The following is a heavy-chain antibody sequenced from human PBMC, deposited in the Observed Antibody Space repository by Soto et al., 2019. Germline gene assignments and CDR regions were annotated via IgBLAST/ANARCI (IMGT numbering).Heavy chain of an antibody. J-gene: IGHJ4*01. CDR1: GGSISSYF. CDR2: VYYTVTT. Sequence: SETLSLTCTVSGGSISSYFYIWVRQPPGKGLEWIGSVYYTVTTDYNPSLKSRVTISVDTSKTQFSLNLRSVTAADTAVYYCARDLAAVPRAFDDWGRGTIVTVS. V-gene: IGHV4-59*01. CDR3: ARDLAAVPRAFDD. D-gene: IGHD6-13*01.